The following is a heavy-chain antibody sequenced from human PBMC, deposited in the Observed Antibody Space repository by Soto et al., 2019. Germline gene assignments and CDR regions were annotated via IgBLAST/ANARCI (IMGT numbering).Heavy chain of an antibody. Sequence: HPGGSLRLSCAASGFTFSSYAMHWVRQAPGKGLEWVAVISYDGSNKYYADSVKGRFTISRDNAKNSLYLQMNSLRAEDTAVYYCARDSRPKIPDAFDIWGQGTMVTVSS. V-gene: IGHV3-30-3*01. J-gene: IGHJ3*02. CDR2: ISYDGSNK. CDR3: ARDSRPKIPDAFDI. D-gene: IGHD6-6*01. CDR1: GFTFSSYA.